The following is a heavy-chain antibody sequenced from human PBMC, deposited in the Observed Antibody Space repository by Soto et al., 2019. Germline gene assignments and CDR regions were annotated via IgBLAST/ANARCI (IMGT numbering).Heavy chain of an antibody. Sequence: QVQLQESGPGLVMPSGTLSLTCDVSGVSIGSGLWWSWVRQPPGEGLEWLGEIFHSGATNYNPSLRSSVTISLDNSKNQFSLTMSSVTAADTALYYCASQSSYRIDYWGQGILVTVTS. V-gene: IGHV4-4*02. CDR2: IFHSGAT. CDR3: ASQSSYRIDY. J-gene: IGHJ4*02. D-gene: IGHD3-10*01. CDR1: GVSIGSGLW.